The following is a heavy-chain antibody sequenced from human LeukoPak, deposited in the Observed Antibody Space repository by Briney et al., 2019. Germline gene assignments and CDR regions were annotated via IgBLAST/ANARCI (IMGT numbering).Heavy chain of an antibody. D-gene: IGHD2-15*01. CDR2: ISGSGGST. J-gene: IGHJ4*02. CDR3: ARGYCSGGSCYSARNYFDY. V-gene: IGHV3-23*01. CDR1: GFTFSSYA. Sequence: GGSLRLSCAGSGFTFSSYAMSWVRQAPGKGLEWVSAISGSGGSTYYADSVKGRFTISRDNSKNTLYLQMNSLRAEDTAVYYCARGYCSGGSCYSARNYFDYWGQGTLVTVSS.